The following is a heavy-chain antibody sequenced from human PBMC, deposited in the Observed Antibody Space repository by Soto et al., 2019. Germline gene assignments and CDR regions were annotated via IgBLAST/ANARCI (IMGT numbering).Heavy chain of an antibody. Sequence: QVQLVQSGAEVKKPGASVKVSCKASGYTFTSYDINWVRQATGQGLEWMGWMNPNSGNTGYAQKFQGXVXXXRXXSISTAYMELSSLRSEDTAVYYCAESWGELLRFDIWGQGTMVTVSS. D-gene: IGHD1-26*01. CDR1: GYTFTSYD. CDR3: AESWGELLRFDI. CDR2: MNPNSGNT. V-gene: IGHV1-8*01. J-gene: IGHJ3*02.